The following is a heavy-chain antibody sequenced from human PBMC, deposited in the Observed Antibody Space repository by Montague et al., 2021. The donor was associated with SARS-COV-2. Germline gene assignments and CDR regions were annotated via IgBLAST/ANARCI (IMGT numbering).Heavy chain of an antibody. CDR3: ARGGGNILTNYYYYYYLDV. J-gene: IGHJ6*03. CDR1: GGSFSGWY. CDR2: INRRGNT. Sequence: SETLSLTCAVYGGSFSGWYWSWVRQPPGKGLEWIGGINRRGNTIYNPSLKSRVTISEDTSKSQFSLKLSSVNAADTAVYYCARGGGNILTNYYYYYYLDVWGTGTTVTVSS. D-gene: IGHD4-23*01. V-gene: IGHV4-34*01.